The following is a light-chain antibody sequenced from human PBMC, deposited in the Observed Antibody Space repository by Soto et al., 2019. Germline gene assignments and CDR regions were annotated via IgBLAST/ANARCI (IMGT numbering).Light chain of an antibody. CDR1: QSVDSS. J-gene: IGKJ4*01. CDR2: DAS. CDR3: QQRKSWPPIT. V-gene: IGKV3-11*01. Sequence: EIVLTQSPATLSLSLGERATLSCRASQSVDSSLAWYQQKPGQAPRLVIYDASNSATGIPARFSGSGSGTDFTLTISSLETEDFAVYYCQQRKSWPPITFGGGTTVEIK.